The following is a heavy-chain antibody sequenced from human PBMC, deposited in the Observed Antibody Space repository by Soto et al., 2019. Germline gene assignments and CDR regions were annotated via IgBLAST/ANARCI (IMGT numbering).Heavy chain of an antibody. Sequence: ASVKVSCKVSGYTFTSYGISWVRQAPGQGLEWMGWISAYNGNTNYAQKLQGRVTMTTDTSTSTAYMELRSLRSDDTAVYYCARGSAAAGIGAFDIWGQGTMVTVSS. CDR1: GYTFTSYG. V-gene: IGHV1-18*04. CDR3: ARGSAAAGIGAFDI. CDR2: ISAYNGNT. D-gene: IGHD6-13*01. J-gene: IGHJ3*02.